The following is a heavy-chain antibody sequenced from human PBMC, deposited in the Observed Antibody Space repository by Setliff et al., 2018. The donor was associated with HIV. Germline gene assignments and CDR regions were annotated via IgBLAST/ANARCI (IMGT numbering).Heavy chain of an antibody. J-gene: IGHJ4*02. D-gene: IGHD1-1*01. Sequence: GGSLRLSCEASGFPLYTYDMNWVRQAPGKALEWISFISHGGATKYYADSVKGRFTISRDNAKNSLYLVMNSLRADDTATYYCARAGWYNSDDDQPGPGYWGQGTQVTVSS. V-gene: IGHV3-48*01. CDR1: GFPLYTYD. CDR3: ARAGWYNSDDDQPGPGY. CDR2: ISHGGATK.